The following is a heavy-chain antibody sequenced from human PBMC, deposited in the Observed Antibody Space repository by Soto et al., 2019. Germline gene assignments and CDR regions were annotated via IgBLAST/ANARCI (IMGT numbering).Heavy chain of an antibody. Sequence: PSETLSLTCTVSGGSISSYYWSWIRQPPGKGLEWIGYIYYSGSTNYNPSLKSRVTISVDTSKNQFSLKLSSVTAADTAVYYCARPYGAYFFDYWCKGTLVTVSS. CDR3: ARPYGAYFFDY. J-gene: IGHJ4*02. CDR1: GGSISSYY. CDR2: IYYSGST. V-gene: IGHV4-59*01. D-gene: IGHD4-17*01.